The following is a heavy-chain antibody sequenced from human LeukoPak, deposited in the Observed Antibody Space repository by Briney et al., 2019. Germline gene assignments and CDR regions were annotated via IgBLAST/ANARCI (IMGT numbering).Heavy chain of an antibody. V-gene: IGHV4-39*02. Sequence: SETLSLTCTVFGGSFNTNLYYWAWFRQPPGKGLEWIGSLYYDGRTYYNPSLESRLTIPVDTSNNQFSVKLTSVTATDTAVYYCAREDTAMAFDYWGQGTLVTVSS. J-gene: IGHJ4*02. CDR1: GGSFNTNLYY. D-gene: IGHD5-18*01. CDR2: LYYDGRT. CDR3: AREDTAMAFDY.